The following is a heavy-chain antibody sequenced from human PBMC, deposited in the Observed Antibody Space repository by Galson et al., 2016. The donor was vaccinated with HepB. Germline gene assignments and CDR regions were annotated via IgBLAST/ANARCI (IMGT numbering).Heavy chain of an antibody. CDR3: GRDVGP. CDR2: IYSGGST. V-gene: IGHV3-53*01. Sequence: SLRLSCAPSGFTVSGYYMTWVRQAPGKGLEWVSLIYSGGSTSYADSVKGRFTISRDSSKNTLFLQMNSLRVEDTAVYYCGRDVGPWGPGTLVTVSS. CDR1: GFTVSGYY. J-gene: IGHJ5*02.